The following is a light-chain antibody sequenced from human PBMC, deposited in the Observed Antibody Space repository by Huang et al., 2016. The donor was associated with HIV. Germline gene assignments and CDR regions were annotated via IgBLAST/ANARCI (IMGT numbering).Light chain of an antibody. CDR1: QTVNNN. Sequence: EIVLTQSPVSLSLSPGERATLSCRASQTVNNNVAWYQQTPGQAPRLHIYDASNRATGIPARVSGSGSGADCTLTICGLEPEDSAVYFCQGRASWPPITFGQGTRLEIK. J-gene: IGKJ5*01. CDR2: DAS. CDR3: QGRASWPPIT. V-gene: IGKV3-11*01.